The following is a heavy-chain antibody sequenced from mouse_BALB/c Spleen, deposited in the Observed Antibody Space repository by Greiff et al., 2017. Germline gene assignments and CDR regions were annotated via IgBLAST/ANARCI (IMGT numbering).Heavy chain of an antibody. V-gene: IGHV2-6-7*01. CDR3: ARADGSLAY. CDR1: GFSLTGYG. Sequence: VQRVESGPGLVAPSQSLSITCTVSGFSLTGYGVNWVRQPPGKGLEWLGMIWGDGSTDYNSALKSRLSISKDNTKGQVFLKMNSLQTDDTARYYGARADGSLAYWGQGTLVTVSA. CDR2: IWGDGST. D-gene: IGHD2-3*01. J-gene: IGHJ3*01.